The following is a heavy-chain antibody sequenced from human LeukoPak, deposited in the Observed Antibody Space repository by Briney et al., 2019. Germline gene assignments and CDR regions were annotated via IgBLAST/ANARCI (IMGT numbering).Heavy chain of an antibody. J-gene: IGHJ6*02. Sequence: GGSLRLSCAASGFTFSSYGMHWVRQAPGKGLEWVAVIWYDGSNKYYADSVKGRFTISRDNSKNTLYLQMNSLRAEDTAVYYCAKGAMYSRYGMDVWGQGTTVTVSS. CDR3: AKGAMYSRYGMDV. CDR1: GFTFSSYG. CDR2: IWYDGSNK. V-gene: IGHV3-33*06. D-gene: IGHD6-13*01.